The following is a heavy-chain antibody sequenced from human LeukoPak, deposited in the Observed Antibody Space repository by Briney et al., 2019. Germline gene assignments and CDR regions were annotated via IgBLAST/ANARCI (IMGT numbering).Heavy chain of an antibody. CDR3: AREAPILATVVTVLFDY. V-gene: IGHV1-18*01. CDR1: GYTFTSYG. Sequence: GASVKVSCKASGYTFTSYGISWVRQAPGQGLEWMGWISAYNGNTNYAQKLQGRVTMTTDTSTSTAYMELRSLRSDDTAVYYCAREAPILATVVTVLFDYWGQGTLVTVSS. CDR2: ISAYNGNT. J-gene: IGHJ4*02. D-gene: IGHD4-23*01.